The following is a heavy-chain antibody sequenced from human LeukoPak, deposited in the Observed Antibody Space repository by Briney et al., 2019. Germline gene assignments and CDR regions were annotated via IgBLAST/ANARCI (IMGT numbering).Heavy chain of an antibody. CDR3: ARDEYCGADYPINYFDY. J-gene: IGHJ4*02. CDR1: GFTFSSYS. D-gene: IGHD2-21*02. V-gene: IGHV3-48*04. Sequence: PGGSLRLSCAASGFTFSSYSMNWVRQAPGKGLEWVSYISSSSNTIYYADSVKGRFTISRDNAKNSLYLQMNSLRAEDTAVYYCARDEYCGADYPINYFDYWGQGTLVTVSS. CDR2: ISSSSNTI.